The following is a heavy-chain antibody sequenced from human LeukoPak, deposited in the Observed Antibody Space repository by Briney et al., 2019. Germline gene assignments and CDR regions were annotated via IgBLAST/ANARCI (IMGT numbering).Heavy chain of an antibody. CDR1: GGPISSGYY. D-gene: IGHD7-27*01. Sequence: PSETLSLTCTVSGGPISSGYYWGWIRQPPGKGLEWIGSIYHSGSTYYNPSLKGRVTISVDTSKNQFSLKLSSVTAADTAVYYCARDMTGDSSKAFDIWGQGTMVTVSS. J-gene: IGHJ3*02. V-gene: IGHV4-38-2*02. CDR3: ARDMTGDSSKAFDI. CDR2: IYHSGST.